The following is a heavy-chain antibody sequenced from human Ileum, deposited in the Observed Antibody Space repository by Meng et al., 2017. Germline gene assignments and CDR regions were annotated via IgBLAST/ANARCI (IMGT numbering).Heavy chain of an antibody. CDR3: ASGYSPDY. J-gene: IGHJ4*02. V-gene: IGHV3-23*01. CDR2: INQRGTVT. D-gene: IGHD5-12*01. CDR1: RFTFSDFA. Sequence: GESLKISCAASRFTFSDFAMSWVRQAPGKGLEWVSGINQRGTVTHYADSVKCRFTISRDNAKNTLYMQMRSLRVEDTVLNYCASGYSPDYWGQGTLVTVSS.